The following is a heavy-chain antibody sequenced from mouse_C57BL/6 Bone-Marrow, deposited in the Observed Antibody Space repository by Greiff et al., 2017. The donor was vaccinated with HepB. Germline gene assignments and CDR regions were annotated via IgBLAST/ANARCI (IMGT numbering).Heavy chain of an antibody. J-gene: IGHJ3*01. CDR1: GYTFTSYG. V-gene: IGHV1-81*01. CDR3: ARGYYGSSEVAY. Sequence: QVQLQQSGAELARPGASVKLSCKASGYTFTSYGISWVKQRTGQGLEWIGEIYPRSGNTYYNEKFKGKATLTADKSSSTAYMELRSLTSEDSAVYFCARGYYGSSEVAYWCQGTLVTVSA. D-gene: IGHD1-1*01. CDR2: IYPRSGNT.